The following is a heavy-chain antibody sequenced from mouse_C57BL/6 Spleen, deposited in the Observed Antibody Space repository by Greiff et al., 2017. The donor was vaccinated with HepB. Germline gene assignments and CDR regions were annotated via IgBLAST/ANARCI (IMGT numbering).Heavy chain of an antibody. J-gene: IGHJ1*03. CDR1: GFNIKDDY. V-gene: IGHV14-4*01. CDR3: TRVEADWYFDV. CDR2: IDPENGDT. D-gene: IGHD1-1*01. Sequence: VQLQQSGAELVRPGASVKLSCTASGFNIKDDYMHWVKQRPEQGLEWIGWIDPENGDTEYASKFQGKATITADTSSNTAYLQLSSLTSEDTAVYDCTRVEADWYFDVWGTGTTVTVSS.